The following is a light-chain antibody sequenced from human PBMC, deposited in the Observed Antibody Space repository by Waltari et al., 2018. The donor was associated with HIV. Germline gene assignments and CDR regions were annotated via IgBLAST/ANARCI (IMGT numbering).Light chain of an antibody. V-gene: IGLV2-11*01. Sequence: QSALTQSRSVSGSPGQSITISCTGTRKDVGAYNYVSWYPQHPGRAPKLLIYDLNRRPSGVPDRVSGSKSGNTASLSSSGLQAEDEAAYYCCSAAGRDIFVFGTGTKVTVL. CDR2: DLN. J-gene: IGLJ1*01. CDR3: CSAAGRDIFV. CDR1: RKDVGAYNY.